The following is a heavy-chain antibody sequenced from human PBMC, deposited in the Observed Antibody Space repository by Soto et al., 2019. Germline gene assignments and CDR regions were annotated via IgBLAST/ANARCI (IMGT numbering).Heavy chain of an antibody. CDR1: GFTFSSYW. D-gene: IGHD6-19*01. Sequence: GGSLRLSCAASGFTFSSYWMSWVRQAPGKGLEWVANIKQDGSEKYYVDSVKGRFTISRDNAKNSLYLQMNSLRAEDTAVYYCARDNPTKAVAFDYWGQGTLVTVSS. V-gene: IGHV3-7*01. CDR3: ARDNPTKAVAFDY. J-gene: IGHJ4*02. CDR2: IKQDGSEK.